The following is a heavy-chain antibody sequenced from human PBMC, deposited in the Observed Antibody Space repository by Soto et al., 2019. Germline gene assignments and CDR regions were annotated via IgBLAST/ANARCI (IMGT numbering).Heavy chain of an antibody. D-gene: IGHD3-22*01. CDR3: ARTGKFYYYDMSGLPFDP. CDR2: ISGSGGST. Sequence: GGSLRLSCAASGFTFSSYAMSWVRQAPGKGLEWVSAISGSGGSTYYADSVKGRFTISRDNSKNTLYLQMNSLRAEDTAVYFCARTGKFYYYDMSGLPFDPWGPGVLVTXSS. V-gene: IGHV3-23*01. CDR1: GFTFSSYA. J-gene: IGHJ5*02.